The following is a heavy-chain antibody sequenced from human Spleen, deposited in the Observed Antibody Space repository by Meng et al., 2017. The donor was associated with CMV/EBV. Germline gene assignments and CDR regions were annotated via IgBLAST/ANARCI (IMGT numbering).Heavy chain of an antibody. V-gene: IGHV3-30-3*01. Sequence: ASGFTFSTYAMHWVRQTPGKGLEWVAVISYDGSNKYYADSVKGRFTISRDNAKNALHLQMDSLRAEDTAVYYCARATWTQLWSLDYWGQGILVTVSS. CDR2: ISYDGSNK. D-gene: IGHD5-18*01. J-gene: IGHJ4*02. CDR3: ARATWTQLWSLDY. CDR1: GFTFSTYA.